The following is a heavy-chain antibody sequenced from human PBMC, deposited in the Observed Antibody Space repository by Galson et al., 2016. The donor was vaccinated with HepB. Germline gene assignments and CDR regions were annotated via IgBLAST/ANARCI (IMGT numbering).Heavy chain of an antibody. D-gene: IGHD3-22*01. CDR3: ARHPAIPMIVLVGGVFDY. CDR1: GYFFPNYW. Sequence: QSGAEVKKPGESLRLSCKGSGYFFPNYWISWVRQMPGKGLEWIGNIDPNDSYINYSPSFQGHVTISADKSISTAYLQWSSLKASDTAMYYCARHPAIPMIVLVGGVFDYWGQGTLVTVSS. J-gene: IGHJ4*02. CDR2: IDPNDSYI. V-gene: IGHV5-10-1*01.